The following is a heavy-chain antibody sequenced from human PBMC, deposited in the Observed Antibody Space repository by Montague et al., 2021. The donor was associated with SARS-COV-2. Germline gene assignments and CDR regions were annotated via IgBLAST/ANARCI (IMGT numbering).Heavy chain of an antibody. J-gene: IGHJ6*02. CDR2: ISDSGRT. V-gene: IGHV4-59*13. CDR1: GDSIRSYH. D-gene: IGHD6-13*01. Sequence: SETLSLTCTVSGDSIRSYHWTWIRQPPGKGLEWIGRISDSGRTIYNPSLKSRVTISVDTSKNQFFLNLRSMVAADTAIYYCTRDRGIAAADNYYYGMDVWGPGTTVT. CDR3: TRDRGIAAADNYYYGMDV.